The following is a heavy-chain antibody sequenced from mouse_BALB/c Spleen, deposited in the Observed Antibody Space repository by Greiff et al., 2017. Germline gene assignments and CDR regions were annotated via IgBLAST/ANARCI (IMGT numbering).Heavy chain of an antibody. D-gene: IGHD4-1*01. CDR2: IYWDDDK. J-gene: IGHJ3*01. CDR3: ARSLGLWFAY. V-gene: IGHV8-12*01. CDR1: GFSLSTSGMG. Sequence: QVQLQQSGPGILQPSQTLSLTCSFSGFSLSTSGMGVSWIRQPSGKGLEWLAHIYWDDDKRYNPSLKSRLTISKDTSRNQVFLKITSVDTADTATYYCARSLGLWFAYWGQGTLVTVSA.